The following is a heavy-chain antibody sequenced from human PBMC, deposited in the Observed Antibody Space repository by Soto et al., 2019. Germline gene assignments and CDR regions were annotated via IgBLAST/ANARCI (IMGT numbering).Heavy chain of an antibody. J-gene: IGHJ4*02. Sequence: VESLKISCNGSGYSFTSYWISWVRQMPGKGLEWMGRIDPSDSYTNYSPSFQGHVTISADKSISTAYLQWSSLKASDTAMYYCARVSGGYPPRSFDYWGQGTLVTVSS. V-gene: IGHV5-10-1*01. CDR1: GYSFTSYW. CDR2: IDPSDSYT. D-gene: IGHD5-12*01. CDR3: ARVSGGYPPRSFDY.